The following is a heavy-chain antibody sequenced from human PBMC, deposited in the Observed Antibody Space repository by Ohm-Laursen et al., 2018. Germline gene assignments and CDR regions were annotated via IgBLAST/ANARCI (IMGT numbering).Heavy chain of an antibody. CDR3: ARDHNPAITGTTDYYGMDV. CDR2: IYYSGST. Sequence: SETLSLTCTVSGGSISSYYWSWIRRPPGKGLEWIGYIYYSGSTSYNPSLKSRVTMSVDTSKNQFSLSLSSVTAADTAVYYCARDHNPAITGTTDYYGMDVWGQGTTVTVSS. CDR1: GGSISSYY. J-gene: IGHJ6*02. D-gene: IGHD1-7*01. V-gene: IGHV4-59*01.